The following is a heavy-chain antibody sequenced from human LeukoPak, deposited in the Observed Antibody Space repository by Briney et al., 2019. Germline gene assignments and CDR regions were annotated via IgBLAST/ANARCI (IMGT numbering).Heavy chain of an antibody. J-gene: IGHJ4*02. V-gene: IGHV3-15*01. D-gene: IGHD3-10*01. CDR2: IKSKTDGGTT. CDR3: TTVGSITMVRGVITLFDY. Sequence: GGSLRLSCAASGLTFSNAWMSWVRQAPGKGLEWVGRIKSKTDGGTTDYAAPVKGRFTISRDDSKNTLYLQMNSLKTEDTAVYYCTTVGSITMVRGVITLFDYWGQGTLVTVSS. CDR1: GLTFSNAW.